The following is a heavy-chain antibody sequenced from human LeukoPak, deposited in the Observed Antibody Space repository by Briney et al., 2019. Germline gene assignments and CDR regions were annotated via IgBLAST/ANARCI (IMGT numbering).Heavy chain of an antibody. Sequence: SETLSLTCTVSGGSISSSSYYWGWIRQPPGKGLEWIGSIYYSGSTYYNPSLKSRVTISVDTSKNQFSLKLSSVTAADTAVYYCARDDLNYCDSSGYYYGIFWGQGTLVTVSS. D-gene: IGHD3-22*01. CDR3: ARDDLNYCDSSGYYYGIF. CDR1: GGSISSSSYY. V-gene: IGHV4-39*07. J-gene: IGHJ4*02. CDR2: IYYSGST.